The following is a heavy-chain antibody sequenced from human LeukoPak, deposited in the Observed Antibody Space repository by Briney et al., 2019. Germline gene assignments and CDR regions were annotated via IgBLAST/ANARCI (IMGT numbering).Heavy chain of an antibody. J-gene: IGHJ4*02. CDR1: GFTFSDYY. D-gene: IGHD2-8*02. CDR3: ASYLYWWSDLGY. V-gene: IGHV3-11*04. CDR2: ISSSGSTI. Sequence: GGSLRLSCAASGFTFSDYYMSWIRQAPGKGLEWVSYISSSGSTIYYADSVKGRFTISRDNAKNSLHLQMNSLRVEDTAVYYCASYLYWWSDLGYWGQGTLVTASS.